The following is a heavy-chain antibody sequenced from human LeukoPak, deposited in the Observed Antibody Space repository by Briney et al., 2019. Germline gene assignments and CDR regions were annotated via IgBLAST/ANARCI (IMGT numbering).Heavy chain of an antibody. CDR1: GFTFSSYG. V-gene: IGHV3-33*01. CDR2: IWYDGSNK. J-gene: IGHJ5*02. Sequence: GGSLRLSCAASGFTFSSYGMHWVRQAPGKGLEWVAVIWYDGSNKYYADSVKGRFTISRDNSKNTLYLQMNSLRAEDTAVYYCAREKGRYCSSTSCSRRFDPWGQGTLATVSS. CDR3: AREKGRYCSSTSCSRRFDP. D-gene: IGHD2-2*01.